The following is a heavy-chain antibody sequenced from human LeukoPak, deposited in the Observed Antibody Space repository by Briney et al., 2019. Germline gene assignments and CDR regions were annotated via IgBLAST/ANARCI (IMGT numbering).Heavy chain of an antibody. J-gene: IGHJ4*02. V-gene: IGHV3-15*01. D-gene: IGHD1-26*01. Sequence: GGSLRLSCAASGFTFSNAWMSWVRQAPGKGLEWVGRIKSKTDGGTTDYAAPVKGRFTISRDGSKNTLYLQMNSLKTEDTAVYYCTSPRIVGATIGDYWGQGTLVTVSS. CDR1: GFTFSNAW. CDR3: TSPRIVGATIGDY. CDR2: IKSKTDGGTT.